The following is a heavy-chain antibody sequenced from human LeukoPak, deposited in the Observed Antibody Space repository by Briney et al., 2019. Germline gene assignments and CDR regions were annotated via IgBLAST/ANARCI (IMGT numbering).Heavy chain of an antibody. CDR1: GFTFSSYS. Sequence: KPGGSLRLSCAASGFTFSSYSMNWVRQAPGKGLEWVSSISSSSSYIYYADSVKGRFTISRDNAKNSLYLQMNSLRAEDTAVYYCARDGKDYGDQRFYYYYYYMDVWGKGTTVTVSS. CDR3: ARDGKDYGDQRFYYYYYYMDV. J-gene: IGHJ6*03. D-gene: IGHD4-17*01. CDR2: ISSSSSYI. V-gene: IGHV3-21*01.